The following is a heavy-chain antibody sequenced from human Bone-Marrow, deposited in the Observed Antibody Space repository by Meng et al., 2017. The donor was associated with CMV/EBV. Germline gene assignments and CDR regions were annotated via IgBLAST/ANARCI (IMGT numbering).Heavy chain of an antibody. Sequence: GGSLRLSCAASGFTFDDYAMHWVRQAPGKGLEWVSGISWNSGSVGYADSVKGRFTISRDNAKNSLYLQMNSLRAEDTALYYCAKDRGQVWFYGMDVWGQGTTVTVS. D-gene: IGHD5-18*01. V-gene: IGHV3-9*01. CDR1: GFTFDDYA. CDR3: AKDRGQVWFYGMDV. CDR2: ISWNSGSV. J-gene: IGHJ6*02.